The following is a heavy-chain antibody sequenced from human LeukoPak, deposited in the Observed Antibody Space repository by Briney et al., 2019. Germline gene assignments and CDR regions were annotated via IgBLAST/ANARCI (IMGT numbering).Heavy chain of an antibody. J-gene: IGHJ4*02. CDR2: ISAYNGNT. CDR1: GYTFTSYG. D-gene: IGHD3-22*01. CDR3: ARVFHDSSGYYPYYFDY. Sequence: ASVTVSCKASGYTFTSYGISWVRQAPGQGLEWMGWISAYNGNTNYAQKLQGRATMTTDTSTSTAYMELRSLRSDDTAVYYCARVFHDSSGYYPYYFDYWGQGTLVPVSS. V-gene: IGHV1-18*01.